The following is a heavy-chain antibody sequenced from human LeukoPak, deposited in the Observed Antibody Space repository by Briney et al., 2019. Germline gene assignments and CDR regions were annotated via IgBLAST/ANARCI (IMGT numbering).Heavy chain of an antibody. Sequence: GSSVKVSCKASGGTFSSYAISWVRQAPGQGLEWMGGIIPIFGTANYAQKFQGRVTITADESTSTANMELSSLRSEDTAVYYCARGSREIQLWSHIDYWGQGTLVTVSS. CDR1: GGTFSSYA. CDR2: IIPIFGTA. CDR3: ARGSREIQLWSHIDY. J-gene: IGHJ4*02. D-gene: IGHD5-18*01. V-gene: IGHV1-69*01.